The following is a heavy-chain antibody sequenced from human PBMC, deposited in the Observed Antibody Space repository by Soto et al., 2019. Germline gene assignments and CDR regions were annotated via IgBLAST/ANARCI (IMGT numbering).Heavy chain of an antibody. V-gene: IGHV3-7*01. CDR2: INQDGSVQ. Sequence: EVQLVESGGDLVQPGGSLRLSCAASGFTFRAYLMSWVRQAPGKGLDWVANINQDGSVQYYADSVQGRFTISRDNAKKSLYLRMNSLRAEDTAVYYCATYHADAWDSERHRFWGPGTLVTVSA. CDR3: ATYHADAWDSERHRF. CDR1: GFTFRAYL. D-gene: IGHD3-16*01. J-gene: IGHJ4*02.